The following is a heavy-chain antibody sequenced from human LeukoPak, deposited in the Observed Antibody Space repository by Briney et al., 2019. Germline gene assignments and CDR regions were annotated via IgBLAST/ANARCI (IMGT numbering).Heavy chain of an antibody. D-gene: IGHD3-10*01. J-gene: IGHJ6*02. Sequence: GGSLRLSCAASGFTFSSYAMSWVRQAPGKGLEWVSAISGSGGSTYYADSVKGRFTISRDNSKNTLYLQMNSLRAEDTAVYYCAKDPTLRWMVRGVSGMDAWGQGTTVTVSS. CDR1: GFTFSSYA. CDR3: AKDPTLRWMVRGVSGMDA. CDR2: ISGSGGST. V-gene: IGHV3-23*01.